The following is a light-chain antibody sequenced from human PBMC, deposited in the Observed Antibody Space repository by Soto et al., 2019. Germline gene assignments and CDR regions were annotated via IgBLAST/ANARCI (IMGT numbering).Light chain of an antibody. CDR3: SACYNSLSGPL. Sequence: QSVLTQPPSASGPPGPRVTISCSGSSSNIGSNYVYWYRQLPGTAPNVLIYRNDERPSGVPDRFSGSKSGSSASLAISGLRSEDEADDNSSACYNSLSGPLFGRGNQLTVL. CDR1: SSNIGSNY. J-gene: IGLJ3*02. CDR2: RND. V-gene: IGLV1-47*01.